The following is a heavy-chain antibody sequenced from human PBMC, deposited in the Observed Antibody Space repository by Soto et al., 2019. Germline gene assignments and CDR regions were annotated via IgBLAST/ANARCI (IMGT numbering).Heavy chain of an antibody. D-gene: IGHD2-2*01. Sequence: GSSVKVSCKASGYTFTGYYMHWVRQAPGQGLEWMGWINPNSGGTNYAQKFQGRVTMTRDTSISTAYMELSRLRSEDTAVYYCAGHCDSPTCLGHLDYWGQGSLGTVSS. CDR3: AGHCDSPTCLGHLDY. CDR1: GYTFTGYY. J-gene: IGHJ4*02. CDR2: INPNSGGT. V-gene: IGHV1-2*02.